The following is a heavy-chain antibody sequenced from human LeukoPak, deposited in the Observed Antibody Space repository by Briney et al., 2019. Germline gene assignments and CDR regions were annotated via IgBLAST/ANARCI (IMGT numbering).Heavy chain of an antibody. Sequence: PGESLRISCKGSGYSFISYWISWVRQMPGKGLEWMGRIDPSDSYTNYSPSFQGHVTISADKSISTAYLQWSSLKASDTAMYYCARHKLPYYDILTPPDYWGQGTLVTVSS. CDR1: GYSFISYW. J-gene: IGHJ4*02. D-gene: IGHD3-9*01. CDR3: ARHKLPYYDILTPPDY. V-gene: IGHV5-10-1*01. CDR2: IDPSDSYT.